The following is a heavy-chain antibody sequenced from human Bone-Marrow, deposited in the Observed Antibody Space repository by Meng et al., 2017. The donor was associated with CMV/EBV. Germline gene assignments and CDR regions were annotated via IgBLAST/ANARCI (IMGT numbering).Heavy chain of an antibody. Sequence: SETLSLTCAVSGGSISSSNWWSWVRQPPGKGLEWIGEIYHSGSTNYNPSLKSRVTISVDTSKNQFSLKLSSVTAADTAVYYCARDFYGSGSYWDYWGQGTLVTVSS. D-gene: IGHD3-10*01. CDR2: IYHSGST. CDR1: GGSISSSNW. V-gene: IGHV4-4*02. J-gene: IGHJ4*02. CDR3: ARDFYGSGSYWDY.